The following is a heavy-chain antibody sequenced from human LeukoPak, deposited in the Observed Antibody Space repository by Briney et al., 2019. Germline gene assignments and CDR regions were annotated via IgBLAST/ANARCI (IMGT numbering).Heavy chain of an antibody. J-gene: IGHJ4*02. Sequence: GGSLRLSCAASGFTVSSNYMSWVRQAPGKGLEWVSVIYSGGSTYYADSVKGRFTISRDNSKNTLYLQMNSLRAEDTAVYYCARVGYYDSSGISWGQGTLVTVSS. V-gene: IGHV3-66*01. CDR1: GFTVSSNY. CDR3: ARVGYYDSSGIS. CDR2: IYSGGST. D-gene: IGHD3-22*01.